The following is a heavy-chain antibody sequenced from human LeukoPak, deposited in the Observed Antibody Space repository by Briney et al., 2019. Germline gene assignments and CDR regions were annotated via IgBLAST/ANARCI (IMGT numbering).Heavy chain of an antibody. Sequence: SETLSLTCNVSGGSISGYHWSWIRQPPGKGLEWLGYIYYSGSSNYNPSLKSRVTMSADTSKNQFSLKLSSVTAADTAVYYCARGAGTNWFDPWGQGTLVTVSS. D-gene: IGHD6-19*01. CDR1: GGSISGYH. CDR2: IYYSGSS. V-gene: IGHV4-59*01. J-gene: IGHJ5*02. CDR3: ARGAGTNWFDP.